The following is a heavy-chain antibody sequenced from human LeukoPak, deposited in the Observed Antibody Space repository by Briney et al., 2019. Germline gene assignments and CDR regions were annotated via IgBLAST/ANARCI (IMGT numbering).Heavy chain of an antibody. CDR1: GSSLSELS. V-gene: IGHV1-24*01. J-gene: IGHJ4*02. CDR2: FDVIDSET. CDR3: AAGRPYSLLDY. Sequence: GASVTVSCTVSGSSLSELSLYWVRQAPGKGLEGMGGFDVIDSETFYAQKFQGRVTMTEDSSTDTAYMELRSLTSDDTALYYCAAGRPYSLLDYWGQGTLVTVSS. D-gene: IGHD5-18*01.